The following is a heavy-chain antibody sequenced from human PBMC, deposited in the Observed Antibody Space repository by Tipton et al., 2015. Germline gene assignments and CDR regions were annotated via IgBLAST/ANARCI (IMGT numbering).Heavy chain of an antibody. CDR2: ISGSGGTT. J-gene: IGHJ6*02. CDR3: AKVGRLVGDDYYYYGMDV. D-gene: IGHD2-15*01. CDR1: GFTFSNNA. V-gene: IGHV3-23*01. Sequence: SLRLSCAASGFTFSNNAMSWVRQAPGKGLEWLSAISGSGGTTFFADSVKGRFTISRDNAKNSLYLQINSLRGDDTALYYCAKVGRLVGDDYYYYGMDVWGQGTTVTVSS.